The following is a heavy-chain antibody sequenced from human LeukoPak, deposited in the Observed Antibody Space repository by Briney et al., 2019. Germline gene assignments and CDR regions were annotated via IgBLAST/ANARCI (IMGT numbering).Heavy chain of an antibody. CDR1: GFTYSSYW. CDR2: INSDGSST. Sequence: GGSLRLSCAASGFTYSSYWMHWVRQAPGKGLVWVSRINSDGSSTSYADSVKGRFTISRDNAKNTLYLQMNSLRAEDTAVYYCARPSEATTYYFDYWGQGTLVTVSS. V-gene: IGHV3-74*01. CDR3: ARPSEATTYYFDY. D-gene: IGHD5-12*01. J-gene: IGHJ4*02.